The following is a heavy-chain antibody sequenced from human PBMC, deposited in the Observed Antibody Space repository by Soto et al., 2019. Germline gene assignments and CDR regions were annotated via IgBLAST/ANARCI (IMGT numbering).Heavy chain of an antibody. J-gene: IGHJ6*03. V-gene: IGHV1-18*01. CDR2: ISAHNGDT. D-gene: IGHD3-10*01. CDR1: GYTFTSHG. Sequence: QVHLVQSGGEVKKPGASVKVSCKASGYTFTSHGISWVRQAPGHGLEWMGWISAHNGDTNYAQKLRGRVTVTTDTPTNTAYMELRGMRSEDTAVYYCARMVRGSNIDYYYYRDVWGEGTAVTVSS. CDR3: ARMVRGSNIDYYYYRDV.